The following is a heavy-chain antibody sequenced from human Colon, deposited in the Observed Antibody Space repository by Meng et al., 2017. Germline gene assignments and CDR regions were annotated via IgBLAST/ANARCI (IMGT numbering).Heavy chain of an antibody. CDR3: AREGAASARFFDK. Sequence: HVQLVQSGAEVKKPGASVKVSCMASGYTFTNHHMHWVRQAPGQGPEWMGIITPSNGDTGYAQKFQGRVSMTRDTSTSTVYMELSGLTSEDTAMYYCAREGAASARFFDKWGQGTLVTVSS. D-gene: IGHD6-6*01. CDR2: ITPSNGDT. J-gene: IGHJ4*02. CDR1: GYTFTNHH. V-gene: IGHV1-46*01.